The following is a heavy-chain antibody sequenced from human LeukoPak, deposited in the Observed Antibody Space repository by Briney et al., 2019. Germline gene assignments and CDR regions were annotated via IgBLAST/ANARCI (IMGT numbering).Heavy chain of an antibody. CDR3: VKSRRVGANQRGLFDY. Sequence: GGSLRLSCAGSGFTFSNDAMTWVRQAPGKGLEWVFSVSGSGRNTFYPDSVEGRFTISRDNSKNTVYLQMNSLRADDTAVYYCVKSRRVGANQRGLFDYWGQGTLVTVSP. J-gene: IGHJ4*02. CDR2: VSGSGRNT. CDR1: GFTFSNDA. V-gene: IGHV3-23*01. D-gene: IGHD1-26*01.